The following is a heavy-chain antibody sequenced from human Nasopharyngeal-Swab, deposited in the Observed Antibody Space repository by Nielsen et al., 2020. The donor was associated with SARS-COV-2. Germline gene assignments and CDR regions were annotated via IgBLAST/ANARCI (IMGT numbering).Heavy chain of an antibody. CDR1: GLTFSSYW. Sequence: GGSLRLSCAASGLTFSSYWMSWVRQAPGKGLEWVANIKQDGSEKYYVDSVKGRFTISRDNAKNSLYLQMNSLRAEDTAVYYCARGGFLDYWGQGTLVTVSS. CDR2: IKQDGSEK. J-gene: IGHJ4*02. CDR3: ARGGFLDY. V-gene: IGHV3-7*04. D-gene: IGHD3-22*01.